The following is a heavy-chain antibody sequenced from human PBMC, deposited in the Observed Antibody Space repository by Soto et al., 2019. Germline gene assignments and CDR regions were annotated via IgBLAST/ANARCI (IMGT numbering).Heavy chain of an antibody. CDR2: INPTDGTT. CDR3: ASCGSDWSYCDN. V-gene: IGHV1-46*04. J-gene: IGHJ4*02. CDR1: GYPFTSYY. D-gene: IGHD3-9*01. Sequence: QVQLVQSEAELRKPGTSVKVSCKTSGYPFTSYYMNWVRQASGQGLEWMGVINPTDGTTTFAQKLHGRHTMTRDTSTSPVYMGLSSLRFADTAVYYCASCGSDWSYCDNWGQGTLVAVSS.